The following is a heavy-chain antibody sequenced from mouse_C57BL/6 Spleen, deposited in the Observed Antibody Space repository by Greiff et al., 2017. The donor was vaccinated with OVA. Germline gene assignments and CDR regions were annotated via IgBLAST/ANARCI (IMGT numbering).Heavy chain of an antibody. D-gene: IGHD1-1*01. CDR2: IDPNSGGT. Sequence: VQLQQSGAELVKPGASVKLSCKASGYTFTSYWMHWVKQRPGRGLEWIGRIDPNSGGTKYNKKFKSKATLTVDKPSSTAYMQLSSLTSEDSADYYGARGWYDYYGGFDDWGQGTTLTVSS. CDR3: ARGWYDYYGGFDD. J-gene: IGHJ2*01. V-gene: IGHV1-72*01. CDR1: GYTFTSYW.